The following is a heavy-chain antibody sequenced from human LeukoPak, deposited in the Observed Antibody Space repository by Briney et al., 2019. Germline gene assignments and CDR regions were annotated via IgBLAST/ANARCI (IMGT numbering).Heavy chain of an antibody. V-gene: IGHV4-31*03. CDR3: ARDPKAMVRGENYYYYGMDV. D-gene: IGHD3-10*01. Sequence: SETLSLTCTVSGGSISSGGYYWSWIRQHPGKGLEWIGYIYYSGSTYYNPSPKSRVTISVGTSKNQFSLKLSSVTAADTAVYYCARDPKAMVRGENYYYYGMDVWGQGTTVTVSS. J-gene: IGHJ6*02. CDR1: GGSISSGGYY. CDR2: IYYSGST.